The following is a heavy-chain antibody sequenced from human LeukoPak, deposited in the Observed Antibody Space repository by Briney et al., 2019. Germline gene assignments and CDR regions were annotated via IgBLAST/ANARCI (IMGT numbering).Heavy chain of an antibody. D-gene: IGHD1-26*01. CDR2: INHSGST. J-gene: IGHJ4*02. V-gene: IGHV4-34*01. Sequence: SETLSLTCAVYGGSFSGYYWSWIRQPPGKGLEWIGEINHSGSTNYNPSLKSRVTISVDTSKNQFSLKLSSVTAADTAVYYCATPGGSWGSFDYWGQGTLVTVSS. CDR3: ATPGGSWGSFDY. CDR1: GGSFSGYY.